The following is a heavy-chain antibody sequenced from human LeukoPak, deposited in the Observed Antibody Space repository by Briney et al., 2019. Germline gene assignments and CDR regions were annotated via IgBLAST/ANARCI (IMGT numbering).Heavy chain of an antibody. D-gene: IGHD3-22*01. CDR3: APGRPVNYNYDSSGYYYDY. Sequence: ASVKVSCKASGYTFTSYYMHWVRQAPGHGPEWMGIINPSGGSTTYAQKFQGRVTMTRDTSTSTVYMELSSLRSEDTAVYYCAPGRPVNYNYDSSGYYYDYWGQGTLVTVSS. CDR1: GYTFTSYY. V-gene: IGHV1-46*01. J-gene: IGHJ4*02. CDR2: INPSGGST.